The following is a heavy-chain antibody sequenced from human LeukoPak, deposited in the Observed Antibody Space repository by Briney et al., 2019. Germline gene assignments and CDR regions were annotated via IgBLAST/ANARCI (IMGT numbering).Heavy chain of an antibody. Sequence: EASVKVSCKASGYTFTSYGISWVRQAPGQGHEWMGWISAYNGNTNYAQKLQGRVTMTTDTSTGTAYMELRSLRSDDTAVYYCARDPDYDILTGYPFDYWGQGTLVTVSS. CDR2: ISAYNGNT. D-gene: IGHD3-9*01. CDR3: ARDPDYDILTGYPFDY. V-gene: IGHV1-18*01. CDR1: GYTFTSYG. J-gene: IGHJ4*02.